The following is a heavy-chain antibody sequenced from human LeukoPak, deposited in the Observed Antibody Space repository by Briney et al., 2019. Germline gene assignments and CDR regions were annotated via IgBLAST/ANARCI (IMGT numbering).Heavy chain of an antibody. CDR3: ARDFFVDS. D-gene: IGHD2/OR15-2a*01. Sequence: GGSLRLSCAASGFTFNTYWMHWVRQAPGRGLVWVSRINFDGSTTDYADSVKGRFTISRDNAKNTLYLQMNSLRAEDTALYYCARDFFVDSWGQGTLVTASS. CDR2: INFDGSTT. V-gene: IGHV3-74*01. CDR1: GFTFNTYW. J-gene: IGHJ4*02.